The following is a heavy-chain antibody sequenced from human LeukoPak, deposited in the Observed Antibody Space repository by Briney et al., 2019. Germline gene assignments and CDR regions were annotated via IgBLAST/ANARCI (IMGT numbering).Heavy chain of an antibody. CDR3: ARDDNWNDKPFDL. Sequence: GGSLRLSCTASGFTFSFYMMNWVRQAPGKGLECVSSISTSSSHIYYADSLKGRFTVSRDNAKNSLYLQMNNLRAEDTAVYYCARDDNWNDKPFDLWGPGTLVTVSS. V-gene: IGHV3-21*01. J-gene: IGHJ4*02. CDR1: GFTFSFYM. D-gene: IGHD1-20*01. CDR2: ISTSSSHI.